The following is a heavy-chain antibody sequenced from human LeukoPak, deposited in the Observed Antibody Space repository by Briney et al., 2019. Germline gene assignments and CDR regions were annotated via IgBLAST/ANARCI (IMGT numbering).Heavy chain of an antibody. CDR3: ARSFDWLDAFDI. CDR2: INAGNGNT. D-gene: IGHD3-9*01. J-gene: IGHJ3*02. V-gene: IGHV1-3*01. Sequence: GASVKVSCKASGYIFTSYPIHWVRQAPGQRLEWMGWINAGNGNTKYSQKLQGRVTITIDTSASTAYMDLSSLRFEDTAVYYCARSFDWLDAFDIWGQGTMVTVSS. CDR1: GYIFTSYP.